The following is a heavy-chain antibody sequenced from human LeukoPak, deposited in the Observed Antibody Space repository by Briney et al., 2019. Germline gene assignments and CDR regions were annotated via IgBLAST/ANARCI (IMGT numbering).Heavy chain of an antibody. D-gene: IGHD3-10*01. CDR3: ARVVKRGTYYYGSGSYFRVDP. V-gene: IGHV1-8*01. Sequence: GASVKVSCKASGYTFTSYDINWVRQATGQGLEWMGWMNPNSGNTGYAQKFQGRVTMTRNTSISTAYMELSSLRSEDTAVYYCARVVKRGTYYYGSGSYFRVDPWGQGTLVTVSS. CDR2: MNPNSGNT. CDR1: GYTFTSYD. J-gene: IGHJ5*01.